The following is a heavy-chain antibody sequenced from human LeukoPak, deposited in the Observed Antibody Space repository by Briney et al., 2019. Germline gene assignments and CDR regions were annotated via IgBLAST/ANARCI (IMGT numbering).Heavy chain of an antibody. D-gene: IGHD2-15*01. J-gene: IGHJ4*02. Sequence: PGGSLRLSCAASGFTFRNYNFNWVRPAPGKGLEWVSYIGRNFPYFSSTKHYADSVWGRFTISRDDAKNSLDLEINGLRAEDTAVYYCARDLLFGATSYFDQWGQGAPVTVSS. CDR2: IGRNFPYFSSTK. CDR1: GFTFRNYN. V-gene: IGHV3-48*01. CDR3: ARDLLFGATSYFDQ.